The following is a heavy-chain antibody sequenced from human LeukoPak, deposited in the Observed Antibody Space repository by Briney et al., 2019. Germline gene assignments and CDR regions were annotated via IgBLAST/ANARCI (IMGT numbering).Heavy chain of an antibody. D-gene: IGHD5-12*01. CDR3: ASRGYSGYDGGYYFDY. CDR2: IIPIFGTA. CDR1: GGTFSSYA. V-gene: IGHV1-69*05. J-gene: IGHJ4*02. Sequence: GASVKVSCKASGGTFSSYAISWVRQAPGQGREWMGGIIPIFGTANYAQKFQGRVTITTDESTSTAYMELSSLRSEDTAVYYCASRGYSGYDGGYYFDYWGQGTLVTVSS.